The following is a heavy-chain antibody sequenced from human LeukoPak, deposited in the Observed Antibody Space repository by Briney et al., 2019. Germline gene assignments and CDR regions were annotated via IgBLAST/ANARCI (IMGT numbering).Heavy chain of an antibody. CDR3: ARADSSGYREFQH. D-gene: IGHD3-22*01. V-gene: IGHV4-31*03. CDR1: GGSISSGGYY. J-gene: IGHJ1*01. Sequence: SQTLSLTCTVSGGSISSGGYYWSWIRQHPGKGLEWIGYIYYSGSTYYNPSLKSRVTISVDTSKNQFSLKLSSVTAADTAVYYCARADSSGYREFQHWGQGTLATVSS. CDR2: IYYSGST.